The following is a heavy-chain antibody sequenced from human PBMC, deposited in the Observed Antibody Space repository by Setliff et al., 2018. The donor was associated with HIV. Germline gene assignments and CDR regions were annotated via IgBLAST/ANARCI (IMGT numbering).Heavy chain of an antibody. CDR2: IYHSGIT. CDR3: ARASSDIPGVDSNYFDY. V-gene: IGHV4-39*06. D-gene: IGHD2-2*01. J-gene: IGHJ4*02. Sequence: PSETLSLTCTVSGGSISSNSYYWGWIRQPPGKGLEWMGSIYHSGITNYNPSLNSRVTISLDRSKTQYALNLSSVTAADTSVYYCARASSDIPGVDSNYFDYWGQGTLVTVSS. CDR1: GGSISSNSYY.